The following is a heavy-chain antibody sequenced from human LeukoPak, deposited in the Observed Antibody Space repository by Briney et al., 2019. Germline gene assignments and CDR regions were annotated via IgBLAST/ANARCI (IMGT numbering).Heavy chain of an antibody. D-gene: IGHD3-10*01. V-gene: IGHV3-33*01. CDR2: IWYDGSNK. Sequence: GGSLRLSCAASGFTFSSYGMHWVRQAPGKGLEGVAVIWYDGSNKYYADSVKGRFTISRDNSKNTLYLQMNSLRAEDTAVYYCARDTGTRGPSGSGSHYYYGMDVWGQGTTVTVSS. CDR1: GFTFSSYG. CDR3: ARDTGTRGPSGSGSHYYYGMDV. J-gene: IGHJ6*02.